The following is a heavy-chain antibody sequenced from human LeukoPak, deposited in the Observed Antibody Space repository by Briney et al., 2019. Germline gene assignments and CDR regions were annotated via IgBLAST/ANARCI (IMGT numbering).Heavy chain of an antibody. V-gene: IGHV3-23*01. J-gene: IGHJ4*02. D-gene: IGHD4-17*01. CDR2: ISGSGGST. CDR1: GFTFSSYA. CDR3: AKYPDYGDYPYSAYFDC. Sequence: GGSLRLSCAASGFTFSSYAMSWVRQAPGKGLEWVSAISGSGGSTYYADSVKGRFTISRDNSKNTLYLQMNSLRAEDTAVYYCAKYPDYGDYPYSAYFDCWGQGTLVTVSS.